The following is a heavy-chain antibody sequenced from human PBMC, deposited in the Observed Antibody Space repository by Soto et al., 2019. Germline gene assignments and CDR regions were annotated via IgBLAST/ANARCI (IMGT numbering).Heavy chain of an antibody. D-gene: IGHD3-3*01. J-gene: IGHJ4*02. CDR3: AKNTYDSWAVVDY. Sequence: GGSLRLSCAASGFTFSIYGMSWVRQAPGKGLEWVASIDGSGDTTYADSVKGRFTISRDNSKSTLHLQMNSLRAEDTAVYYCAKNTYDSWAVVDYWGQGTLVTVSS. CDR2: IDGSGDTT. CDR1: GFTFSIYG. V-gene: IGHV3-23*01.